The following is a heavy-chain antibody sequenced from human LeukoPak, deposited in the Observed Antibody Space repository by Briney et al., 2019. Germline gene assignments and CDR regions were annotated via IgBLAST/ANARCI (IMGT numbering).Heavy chain of an antibody. V-gene: IGHV4-4*07. Sequence: SETLSLTCTVSGGSISNYYWSWIRQPAGKGLEWIGRLHTTGSTNYNPSLKSRVTMSLDTSKKQFSLKLSSVTAADTAVFYCAGASAAAGYIHLWGRGTLVTVSS. CDR3: AGASAAAGYIHL. J-gene: IGHJ2*01. CDR1: GGSISNYY. CDR2: LHTTGST. D-gene: IGHD2-2*01.